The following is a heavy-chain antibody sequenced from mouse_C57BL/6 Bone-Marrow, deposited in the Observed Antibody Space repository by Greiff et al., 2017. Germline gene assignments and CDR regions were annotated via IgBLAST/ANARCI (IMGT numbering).Heavy chain of an antibody. CDR3: TRRRGVYYGSSYYAMDY. CDR2: IDPETGGT. V-gene: IGHV1-15*01. D-gene: IGHD1-1*01. Sequence: QVQLQQSGAELVRPGASVTLSCKASGYTFTDYEMHWVKQTPVHGLEWIGAIDPETGGTAYNQKFKGKAILTADKSSSTAYMELRSRTSEDSAVYYCTRRRGVYYGSSYYAMDYWGQGTSVTVSS. J-gene: IGHJ4*01. CDR1: GYTFTDYE.